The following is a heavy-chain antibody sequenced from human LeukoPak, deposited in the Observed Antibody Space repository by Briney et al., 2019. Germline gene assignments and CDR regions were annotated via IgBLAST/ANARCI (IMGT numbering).Heavy chain of an antibody. CDR2: ISNNGGYT. D-gene: IGHD1-26*01. Sequence: GGSLRLSCAASGFTFSSSAMSWVRQAPGKGLEWVSAISNNGGYTYYADSVKGRFTISRDNSKNTLYLQMNSLRAEDTAVYYCAKGKWDLPQDNWFDPWGQGTLVTVSS. CDR1: GFTFSSSA. V-gene: IGHV3-23*01. J-gene: IGHJ5*02. CDR3: AKGKWDLPQDNWFDP.